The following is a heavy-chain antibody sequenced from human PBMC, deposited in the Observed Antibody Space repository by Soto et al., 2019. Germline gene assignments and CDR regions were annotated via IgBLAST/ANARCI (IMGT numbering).Heavy chain of an antibody. J-gene: IGHJ1*01. V-gene: IGHV3-11*01. CDR2: ISSSGPTM. Sequence: QVQLVESGGGLVKPGGSLRLSCAASGFTFSDYYMSWIRQAPGKGLEWVSYISSSGPTMYYADSVKGRFTISRDNAKNSLYLQINRLRAEATAVYYCAIAHGGEYFQHWGQGTLVTVSS. CDR3: AIAHGGEYFQH. CDR1: GFTFSDYY. D-gene: IGHD3-10*01.